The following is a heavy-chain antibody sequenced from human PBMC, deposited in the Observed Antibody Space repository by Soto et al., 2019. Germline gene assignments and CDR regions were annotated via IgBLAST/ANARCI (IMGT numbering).Heavy chain of an antibody. J-gene: IGHJ6*02. CDR1: GGSISSYY. CDR3: ARDKGRYDSGMDV. Sequence: SETLSLTCTVSGGSISSYYWSWIRQPPGKGLEWIGYTFYSGSTKYNPSLKSRATISVDRSKTHFSLNLSSVTAADTAVYYCARDKGRYDSGMDVWGQGTTVTVSS. D-gene: IGHD3-9*01. CDR2: TFYSGST. V-gene: IGHV4-59*01.